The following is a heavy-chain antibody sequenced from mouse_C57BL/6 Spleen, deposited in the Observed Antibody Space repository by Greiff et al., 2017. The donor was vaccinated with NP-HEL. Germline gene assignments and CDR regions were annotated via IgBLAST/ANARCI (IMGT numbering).Heavy chain of an antibody. D-gene: IGHD1-1*01. J-gene: IGHJ4*01. CDR1: GYTFTSYG. V-gene: IGHV1-81*01. Sequence: QVQLQQSGAELARPGASVKLSCKASGYTFTSYGISWVKQRTGQGLEWIGEIYPRSGNTYYNEKFKGKATLTADKSSSTAYMELRSLTSEDSAFYFCAMVTTVVATDYAMDYWGQGTSVTVSS. CDR3: AMVTTVVATDYAMDY. CDR2: IYPRSGNT.